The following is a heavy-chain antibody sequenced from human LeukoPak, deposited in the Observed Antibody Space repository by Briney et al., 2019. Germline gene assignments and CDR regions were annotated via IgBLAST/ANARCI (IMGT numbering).Heavy chain of an antibody. CDR3: ASTPSGLSFKDAFDI. Sequence: PGGSLRLSCAASGFTVSSNYMSWVRQAPGKGLEWVSVIYSGGSTYYADSVKGRFTISRDNSKNTLYLQMNSLRAEDTAVYYCASTPSGLSFKDAFDIWGQGTMVTVSS. D-gene: IGHD3-10*01. V-gene: IGHV3-53*01. CDR2: IYSGGST. CDR1: GFTVSSNY. J-gene: IGHJ3*02.